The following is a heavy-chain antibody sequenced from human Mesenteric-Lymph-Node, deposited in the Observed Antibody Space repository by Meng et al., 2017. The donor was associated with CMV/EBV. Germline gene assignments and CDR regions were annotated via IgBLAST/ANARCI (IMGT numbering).Heavy chain of an antibody. V-gene: IGHV3-66*02. Sequence: GESLKISCAASGFTFDDYTMHWVRQGPGKGLEWVSVIYSGGSTYYADSVKGRFTISRDNSKNTLYLQMNSLRAEDTAVYYCARDLPTVNSYYYGVDVWGQGTTVTVSS. CDR1: GFTFDDYT. J-gene: IGHJ6*02. CDR2: IYSGGST. CDR3: ARDLPTVNSYYYGVDV. D-gene: IGHD4-11*01.